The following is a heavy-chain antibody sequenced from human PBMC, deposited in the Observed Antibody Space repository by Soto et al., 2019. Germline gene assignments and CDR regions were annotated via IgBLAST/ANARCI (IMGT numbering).Heavy chain of an antibody. J-gene: IGHJ4*02. CDR2: IIPLFGTA. CDR1: GGTFSSYT. V-gene: IGHV1-69*12. Sequence: QVQLVQSGAEVKKPGSSVKVSCKASGGTFSSYTINWVRQAPGQGLEWMGGIIPLFGTANYAQKFQGRVTXXAXXSTTTAYMDLSSLRSEDTAVYYCARALVSTNAFDYWGQGTLVTVSS. D-gene: IGHD2-8*01. CDR3: ARALVSTNAFDY.